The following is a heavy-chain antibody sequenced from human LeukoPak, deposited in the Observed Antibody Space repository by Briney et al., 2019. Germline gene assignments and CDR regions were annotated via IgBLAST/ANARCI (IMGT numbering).Heavy chain of an antibody. CDR3: ARVWSDYFDY. Sequence: GGSLRLSCAASGFTFSSYSMNWVRQAPGKGLEWVSYISSSSSTIYYADSVKGRFTISRDNAKNSLYLQMNSLRAEDTAVYYCARVWSDYFDYWGQGTLVTVSS. CDR2: ISSSSSTI. V-gene: IGHV3-48*01. CDR1: GFTFSSYS. D-gene: IGHD3-10*01. J-gene: IGHJ4*02.